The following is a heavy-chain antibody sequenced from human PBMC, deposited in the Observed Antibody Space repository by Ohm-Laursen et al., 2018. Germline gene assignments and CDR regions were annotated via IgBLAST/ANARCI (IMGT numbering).Heavy chain of an antibody. Sequence: SVKVSCKASGGTFSSYAISWVRQAPGQGLEWMGRIIPILGIANYALKFQGRVTITADKSTSTAYMELSSLRSEDTAVYYCASIPVDTAMVYAFDIWGQGTMVTVSS. CDR1: GGTFSSYA. CDR3: ASIPVDTAMVYAFDI. CDR2: IIPILGIA. J-gene: IGHJ3*02. D-gene: IGHD5-18*01. V-gene: IGHV1-69*04.